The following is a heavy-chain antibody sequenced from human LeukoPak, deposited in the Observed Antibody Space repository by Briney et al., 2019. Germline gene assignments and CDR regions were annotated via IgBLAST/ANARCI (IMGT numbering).Heavy chain of an antibody. J-gene: IGHJ5*02. CDR1: GFTFNRYN. V-gene: IGHV3-21*01. CDR3: ARGADGVSSNSRGWFDP. D-gene: IGHD2-15*01. Sequence: PGGSLRLSCAASGFTFNRYNMNWVRRAPGKGPEWVSSISTSSSYIYYADSVRGRFTISRDNAKNSLYLQMNSLRAEDTAVYSCARGADGVSSNSRGWFDPWGQGTLVTVSS. CDR2: ISTSSSYI.